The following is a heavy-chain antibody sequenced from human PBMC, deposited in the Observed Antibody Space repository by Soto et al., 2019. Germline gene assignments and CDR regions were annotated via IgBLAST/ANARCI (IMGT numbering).Heavy chain of an antibody. CDR3: AKDSKTTSSFIES. D-gene: IGHD1-7*01. V-gene: IGHV1-2*02. Sequence: RASVKVSCKASGYTFTGYYMHWVRQAPGQGLEWMGWINPNTGGTNYDQEFQGRITMTRDTSISSAYMELSRLKSDDTAVYFCAKDSKTTSSFIESWGQRPLVTVSS. CDR1: GYTFTGYY. J-gene: IGHJ4*02. CDR2: INPNTGGT.